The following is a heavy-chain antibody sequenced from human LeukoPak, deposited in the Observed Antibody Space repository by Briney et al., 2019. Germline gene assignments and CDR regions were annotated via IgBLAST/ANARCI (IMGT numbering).Heavy chain of an antibody. D-gene: IGHD2-2*01. CDR3: ARHRFYTSSSRHGMDV. CDR1: GYSFTTYW. CDR2: IYPGDSDT. Sequence: GESLKISCKGSGYSFTTYWIAWVRQMPGKGLEWMGIIYPGDSDTRYSPSFQGQVTISADKSISTAYLQWSSLKASDTAMYYCARHRFYTSSSRHGMDVWGKGTTVTVSS. V-gene: IGHV5-51*01. J-gene: IGHJ6*04.